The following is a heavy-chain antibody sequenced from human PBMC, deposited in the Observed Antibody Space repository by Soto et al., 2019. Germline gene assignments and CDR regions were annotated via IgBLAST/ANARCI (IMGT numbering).Heavy chain of an antibody. D-gene: IGHD4-17*01. V-gene: IGHV4-30-2*01. CDR1: GGSISSGGDS. CDR2: IYHSGST. J-gene: IGHJ5*02. Sequence: SETLSLTCAVSGGSISSGGDSWSWIRQPPGKGLEWIGYIYHSGSTYYNPALKSRVTISVDRSKNQFSLKLSSVTAADTAVYYCVRYPYGEAWFDPWGQGTLVTVSS. CDR3: VRYPYGEAWFDP.